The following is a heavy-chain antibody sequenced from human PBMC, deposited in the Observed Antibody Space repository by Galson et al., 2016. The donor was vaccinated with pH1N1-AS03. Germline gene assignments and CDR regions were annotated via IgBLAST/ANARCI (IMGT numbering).Heavy chain of an antibody. V-gene: IGHV3-9*01. D-gene: IGHD2-2*01. J-gene: IGHJ6*02. Sequence: SLRLSCAASGFTFDDYAMHWVRLAPGKGLEWVSGITWNSDSIGYADSVKGRFTISRDNVKNSLYLQMTSLRAEDTAVYYCSRGDYCSSTSCFWPPLYSMDVWGQGTTVAVSS. CDR1: GFTFDDYA. CDR2: ITWNSDSI. CDR3: SRGDYCSSTSCFWPPLYSMDV.